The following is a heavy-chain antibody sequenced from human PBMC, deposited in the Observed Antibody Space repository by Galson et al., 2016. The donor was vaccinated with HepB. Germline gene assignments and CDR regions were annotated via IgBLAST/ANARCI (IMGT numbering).Heavy chain of an antibody. Sequence: SETLSLTCTVSGSSIRTGYYWGWIRQSAGKGLEWIGSIYHSGTTYYKVSFKSRVTISVDTSKNQFSLKLSSVTAADTAVYYCARVFGDGDYGFDYWGQGTLVTVSS. CDR2: IYHSGTT. J-gene: IGHJ4*02. CDR1: GSSIRTGYY. D-gene: IGHD4-17*01. V-gene: IGHV4-38-2*02. CDR3: ARVFGDGDYGFDY.